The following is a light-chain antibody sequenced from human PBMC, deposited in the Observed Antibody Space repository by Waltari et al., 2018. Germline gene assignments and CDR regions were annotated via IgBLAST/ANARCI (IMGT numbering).Light chain of an antibody. J-gene: IGKJ4*01. Sequence: DIVLTQSPAILSFSPGERASLSCRASQSVTYYLAWYQQKPGQAPRLLIYDTSNRATGIPARFSGSGFGTDFTLTISSLEPEDFAVYYCQQRRDWPLTFGGGTKVEIK. CDR2: DTS. CDR3: QQRRDWPLT. CDR1: QSVTYY. V-gene: IGKV3-11*01.